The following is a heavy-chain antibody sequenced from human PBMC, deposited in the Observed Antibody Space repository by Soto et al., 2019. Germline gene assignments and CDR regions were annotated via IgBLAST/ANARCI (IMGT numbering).Heavy chain of an antibody. D-gene: IGHD1-26*01. CDR1: GFTFTSSA. V-gene: IGHV1-58*01. Sequence: QMQLVQSGPEVKKPGTSVKVSCKASGFTFTSSAVQWVRQARGQRLEWIGWIVVGSGNTNYAQKFQERVTITRDMSTSTAYMELSSLRSEDTVVYYCAAVPEWELLRFDYWGQGTLVTVSS. CDR2: IVVGSGNT. J-gene: IGHJ4*02. CDR3: AAVPEWELLRFDY.